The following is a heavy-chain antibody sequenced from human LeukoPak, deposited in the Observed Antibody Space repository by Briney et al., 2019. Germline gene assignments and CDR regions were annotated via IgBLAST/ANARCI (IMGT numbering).Heavy chain of an antibody. D-gene: IGHD6-25*01. J-gene: IGHJ4*02. Sequence: GGSLRLSCAASGFTFSSYSMNWVRQAPGKGLEWVSSISSSSSYIYYADSVKGRFTISRDSAKNSLYLQMNSLRAEDTAVYYCARGSSAGFMDFDYWGQGTLVTVSS. V-gene: IGHV3-21*01. CDR2: ISSSSSYI. CDR3: ARGSSAGFMDFDY. CDR1: GFTFSSYS.